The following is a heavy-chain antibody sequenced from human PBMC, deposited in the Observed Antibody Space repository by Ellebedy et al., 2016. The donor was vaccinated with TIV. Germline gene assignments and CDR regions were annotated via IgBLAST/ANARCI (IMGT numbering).Heavy chain of an antibody. CDR1: GFTFSSYD. CDR2: IGTAGDT. CDR3: ARSYYYYYGMDV. Sequence: GGSLRLSXAASGFTFSSYDMHWVGQATGQGLEWVSAIGTAGDTYYPGSVKGRFTISRENAKNSLYLQMNSLRAGDTAVYYCARSYYYYYGMDVWGQGTTVTVSS. J-gene: IGHJ6*02. V-gene: IGHV3-13*01.